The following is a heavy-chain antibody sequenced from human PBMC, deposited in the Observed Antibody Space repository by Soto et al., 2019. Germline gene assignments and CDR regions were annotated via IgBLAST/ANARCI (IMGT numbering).Heavy chain of an antibody. CDR3: ATYSSPFDY. CDR1: EFSFSSYA. J-gene: IGHJ4*02. Sequence: EVQLMESGGGLVQPGRSLRLSCAASEFSFSSYALNWVRQAPGKGLEWVSAISATGTTTYYADSVKGRFTISRDNSKRTLFLQMDSLSPEDTSVYYCATYSSPFDYWGQGTLVTGSS. CDR2: ISATGTTT. V-gene: IGHV3-23*01. D-gene: IGHD6-13*01.